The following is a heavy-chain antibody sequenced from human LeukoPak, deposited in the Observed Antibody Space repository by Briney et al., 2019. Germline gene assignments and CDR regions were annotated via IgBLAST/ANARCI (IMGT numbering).Heavy chain of an antibody. CDR1: GYTFTSYD. J-gene: IGHJ6*02. CDR3: ARVPYSSVGVDYYYYYGMDV. D-gene: IGHD6-19*01. CDR2: IIPIFGTA. Sequence: ASVKVSCKASGYTFTSYDINWVRQATGQGLEWMGGIIPIFGTANYAQKFQGRVTITADESTSTAYMELSSLRSEDTAVYYCARVPYSSVGVDYYYYYGMDVWGQGTTVTVSS. V-gene: IGHV1-69*13.